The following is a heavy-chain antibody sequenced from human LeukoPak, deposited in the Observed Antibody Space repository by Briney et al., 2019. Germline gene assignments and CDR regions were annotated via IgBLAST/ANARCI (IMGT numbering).Heavy chain of an antibody. D-gene: IGHD2-2*03. J-gene: IGHJ4*02. CDR2: IKEDGTDK. Sequence: GGSLRLSCAASRFTFSNFWMNWVRQAPGKGLEWVANIKEDGTDKYYADSVRGRFTISRGNARNSLYLQMNSLRADDTAVYYCARILNTAGYAYPGSLDFWGQGILVTVSS. V-gene: IGHV3-7*01. CDR1: RFTFSNFW. CDR3: ARILNTAGYAYPGSLDF.